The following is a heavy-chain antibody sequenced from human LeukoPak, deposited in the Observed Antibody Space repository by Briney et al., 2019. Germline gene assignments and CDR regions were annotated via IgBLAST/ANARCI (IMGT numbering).Heavy chain of an antibody. D-gene: IGHD3-9*01. CDR2: IHYDGRT. Sequence: SETLSLTCSVSGGSLITSNYHWGWIRQSPGRGLEWLGSIHYDGRTYYNPSLKSRVTISVDTAKNQFSVQLSSMNAADTAVYYCAKILTGSQFEFWGQGTLVTVSS. V-gene: IGHV4-39*01. CDR1: GGSLITSNYH. J-gene: IGHJ4*02. CDR3: AKILTGSQFEF.